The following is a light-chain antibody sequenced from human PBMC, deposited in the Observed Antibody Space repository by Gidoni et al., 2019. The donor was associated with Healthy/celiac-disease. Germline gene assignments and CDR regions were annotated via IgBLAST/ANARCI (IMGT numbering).Light chain of an antibody. CDR2: AAS. CDR3: QKYNSAPRT. J-gene: IGKJ1*01. CDR1: QGISNY. Sequence: DIHITHSPSSLSASVRDRFTITCRASQGISNYLDWYQQKPGKVPKLLIYAASTLQSGVPSRFSGSGSGTDFTLTISSLQPEDVATYYCQKYNSAPRTFGQXTKVEIK. V-gene: IGKV1-27*01.